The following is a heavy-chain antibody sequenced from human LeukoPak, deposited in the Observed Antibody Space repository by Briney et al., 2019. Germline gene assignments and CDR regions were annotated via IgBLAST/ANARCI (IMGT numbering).Heavy chain of an antibody. CDR2: IYYSGST. V-gene: IGHV4-59*01. Sequence: SETLSLTCTVSGGSISSYYWSWIRQPPGKGLEWIGYIYYSGSTNYNPSLKSRVTISVDTSKNQFSLKLSSVTAADTAVYYCAREIGDSSSWYPHRGHFDYWAREPWSPSPQ. J-gene: IGHJ4*02. D-gene: IGHD6-13*01. CDR3: AREIGDSSSWYPHRGHFDY. CDR1: GGSISSYY.